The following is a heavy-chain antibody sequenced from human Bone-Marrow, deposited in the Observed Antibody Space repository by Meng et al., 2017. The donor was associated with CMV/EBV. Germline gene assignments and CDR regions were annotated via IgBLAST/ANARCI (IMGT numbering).Heavy chain of an antibody. CDR1: GSTFSSYW. CDR3: ARVRGGFDY. Sequence: GEFLKISCAASGSTFSSYWMHWVRQAPGKGLVWVSRINSDGSSTSYADSVKGRFTISRDNAKNTLYLQMNSLRAEDTAVYYCARVRGGFDYWGQGTLVTVSS. J-gene: IGHJ4*02. V-gene: IGHV3-74*01. D-gene: IGHD3-10*01. CDR2: INSDGSST.